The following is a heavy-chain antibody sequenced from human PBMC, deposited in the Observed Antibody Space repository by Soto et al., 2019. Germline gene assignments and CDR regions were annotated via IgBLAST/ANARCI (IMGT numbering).Heavy chain of an antibody. CDR2: VSSSGTTM. J-gene: IGHJ4*02. CDR3: ARMGPRAARPSY. V-gene: IGHV3-11*01. CDR1: GFTFSDYD. Sequence: QVQLAESGGGLVEPGGYLRISCAASGFTFSDYDMSWIRQSPGKGLEWVSFVSSSGTTMYFADSVKGRFIISRDNAKNSLYLQMNSLRAVDTAVYYCARMGPRAARPSYWGQGTLVTVSS. D-gene: IGHD6-6*01.